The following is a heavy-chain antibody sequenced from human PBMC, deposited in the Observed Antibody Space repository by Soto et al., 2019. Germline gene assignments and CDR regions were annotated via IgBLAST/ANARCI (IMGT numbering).Heavy chain of an antibody. D-gene: IGHD3-16*01. J-gene: IGHJ4*02. Sequence: QVRLVQSGPEVKKPVASVKVSGKASGYTFTTFGISSVRQAPGQGLEGVGWISANNGNTKYSQQFQGRVSLTTDTSASTAYMELRSLMSDDTAVYYCASSATFDIYAITPVEFWGQGTLVTVSS. CDR1: GYTFTTFG. V-gene: IGHV1-18*01. CDR3: ASSATFDIYAITPVEF. CDR2: ISANNGNT.